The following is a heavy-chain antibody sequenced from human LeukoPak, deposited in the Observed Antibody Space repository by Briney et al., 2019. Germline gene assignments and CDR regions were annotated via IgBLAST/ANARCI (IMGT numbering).Heavy chain of an antibody. CDR2: ISAYNGNT. Sequence: ASVKVSCKASVYTFTSYGISWVRQAPGQGLEWMGWISAYNGNTNYAQKLQGRVTMTTDTSTSTAYMELRSLRSDDTAVYYCARTPGDFWSGYYGNYYYYMDVWGKGTTVTVSS. D-gene: IGHD3-3*01. CDR1: VYTFTSYG. J-gene: IGHJ6*03. CDR3: ARTPGDFWSGYYGNYYYYMDV. V-gene: IGHV1-18*01.